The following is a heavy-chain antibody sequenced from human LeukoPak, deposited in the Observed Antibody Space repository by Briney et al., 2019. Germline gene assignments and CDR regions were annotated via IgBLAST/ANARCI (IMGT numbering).Heavy chain of an antibody. D-gene: IGHD3-22*01. Sequence: GGSLRLSCAASGFTFSSYAMSWVRQAPGKGLEWVSAISGSGGSTYYADSVKGRFTISRDNSKNTLYLQMNSLRAEDTSVYYCAKDHTIYDSSGYLDYWGQGTMVTVSS. CDR1: GFTFSSYA. V-gene: IGHV3-23*01. J-gene: IGHJ4*02. CDR2: ISGSGGST. CDR3: AKDHTIYDSSGYLDY.